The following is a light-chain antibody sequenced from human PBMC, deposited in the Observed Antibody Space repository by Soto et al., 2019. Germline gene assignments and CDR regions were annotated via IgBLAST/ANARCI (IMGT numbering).Light chain of an antibody. J-gene: IGLJ2*01. CDR2: KNG. CDR3: QVWDSSAFVV. Sequence: SYELTQPLSVSVALGQTARITCGGNNIGSKNVHWYQQKPGQAPVLVIYKNGKRPSGIPERLSGSNSGNTATLTISTAQAGDEADYYCQVWDSSAFVVFGGGTKLTVL. CDR1: NIGSKN. V-gene: IGLV3-9*01.